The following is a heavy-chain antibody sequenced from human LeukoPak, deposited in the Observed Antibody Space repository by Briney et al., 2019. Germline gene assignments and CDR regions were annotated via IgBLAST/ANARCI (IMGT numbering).Heavy chain of an antibody. CDR3: AKGSLGSCRGVICYYLDY. CDR2: ISGSDAGT. Sequence: GGSLRLSCAASGFTFSTYAMSWVRQSPGKGLEWVSAISGSDAGTYYADSVKGRFTISRDNSKNTLYLQMISLRAEDAATYYCAKGSLGSCRGVICYYLDYWGQGSLVTVSS. D-gene: IGHD2-15*01. V-gene: IGHV3-23*01. CDR1: GFTFSTYA. J-gene: IGHJ4*02.